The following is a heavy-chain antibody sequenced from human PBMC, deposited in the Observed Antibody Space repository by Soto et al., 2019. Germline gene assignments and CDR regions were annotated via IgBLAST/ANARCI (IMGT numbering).Heavy chain of an antibody. V-gene: IGHV1-69*01. D-gene: IGHD5-18*01. Sequence: QVQLVQSGAEVKKPGSSVKDSCKASGGTFSSYAISWVRQAPGQGLEWMGGIIPIFGTANYAQKFQGRVTITADESTSTAYMELSSLRSEDTAVYYCARVGTYSYGKYYFDYWGQGTLVTVSS. J-gene: IGHJ4*02. CDR1: GGTFSSYA. CDR2: IIPIFGTA. CDR3: ARVGTYSYGKYYFDY.